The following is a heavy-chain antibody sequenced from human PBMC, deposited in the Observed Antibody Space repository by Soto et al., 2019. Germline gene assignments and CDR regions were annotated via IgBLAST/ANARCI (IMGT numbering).Heavy chain of an antibody. CDR1: GGSISSGDYY. CDR2: IYYSGST. CDR3: ARDAYYYDSSGYYGPEVWFDP. J-gene: IGHJ5*02. D-gene: IGHD3-22*01. Sequence: TSETLSLTCTVSGGSISSGDYYWSWIRQPPGKGLEWIGYIYYSGSTYYNPSLKSRVTISVDTSKNQFSLKLSSVTAADTAVYYCARDAYYYDSSGYYGPEVWFDPWGQGTLVTVSS. V-gene: IGHV4-30-4*01.